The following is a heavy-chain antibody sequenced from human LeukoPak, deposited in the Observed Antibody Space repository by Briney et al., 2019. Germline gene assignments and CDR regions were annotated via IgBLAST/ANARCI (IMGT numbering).Heavy chain of an antibody. J-gene: IGHJ4*02. D-gene: IGHD4-17*01. CDR3: ARCNTNGGDYVLYHFDY. CDR2: IYPSGST. CDR1: GVSISSYY. V-gene: IGHV4-59*01. Sequence: SETLSLTCTVSGVSISSYYWSWIRQPPGKGLERIGDIYPSGSTNYNPSLKSRVTISVDTSKNQFSLKLTSVTAADTAVYYCARCNTNGGDYVLYHFDYWGQGTLVTVSS.